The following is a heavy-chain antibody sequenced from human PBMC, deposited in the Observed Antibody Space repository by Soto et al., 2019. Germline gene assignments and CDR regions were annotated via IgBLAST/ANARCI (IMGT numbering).Heavy chain of an antibody. CDR2: IDSDGSST. Sequence: PGGSLRLSCAASGFTFSNAWINWVRQAPGKGLVWVSRIDSDGSSTSYADSVKGRFTISRDNAKNTLYLQMNSLRAEDTAVYYCAKSNWFDPWGQGSLVTVSS. CDR1: GFTFSNAW. V-gene: IGHV3-74*01. J-gene: IGHJ5*02. CDR3: AKSNWFDP.